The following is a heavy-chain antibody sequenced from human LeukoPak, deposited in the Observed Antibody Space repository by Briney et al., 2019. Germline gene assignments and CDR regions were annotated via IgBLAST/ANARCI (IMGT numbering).Heavy chain of an antibody. Sequence: SETLSLTCTVSGGSVSSGSYYWSWIRQPPGKGLEWIGYIYYSGSTNYNPSLKSRVTISVDTSKNQFSLKLSSVTAADTAVYCCARGYCSGGSCYSAAFDIWGQGTMVTVSS. V-gene: IGHV4-61*01. CDR1: GGSVSSGSYY. D-gene: IGHD2-15*01. CDR2: IYYSGST. J-gene: IGHJ3*02. CDR3: ARGYCSGGSCYSAAFDI.